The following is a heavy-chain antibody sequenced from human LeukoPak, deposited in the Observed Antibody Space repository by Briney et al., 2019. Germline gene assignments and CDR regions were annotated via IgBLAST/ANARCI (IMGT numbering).Heavy chain of an antibody. V-gene: IGHV4-59*01. D-gene: IGHD6-19*01. CDR2: IYFSGST. CDR1: GGSISSDY. CDR3: ARMTSSGWYAAGYYFDY. Sequence: SQTLSLTCTVSGGSISSDYWSWVRQPPGKRLGWSGYIYFSGSTNYTPSLQSRVTISVDTSKNQFSLKLSSVTAADTAVYYCARMTSSGWYAAGYYFDYWGQGTLVTVSS. J-gene: IGHJ4*02.